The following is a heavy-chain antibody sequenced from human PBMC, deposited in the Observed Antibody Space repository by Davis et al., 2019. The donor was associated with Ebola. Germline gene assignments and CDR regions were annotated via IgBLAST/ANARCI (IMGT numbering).Heavy chain of an antibody. D-gene: IGHD3-3*01. CDR1: GFTFSDYY. Sequence: GESLKISCAASGFTFSDYYMTWIRQAPGKGLEWVSYISSSGSTIYYADSVKGRFTISRDNAKNSLYLQMNSLRAEDTAVYYCARDFTIFGVVINDAFDIWGQGTMVTVSS. V-gene: IGHV3-11*01. J-gene: IGHJ3*02. CDR2: ISSSGSTI. CDR3: ARDFTIFGVVINDAFDI.